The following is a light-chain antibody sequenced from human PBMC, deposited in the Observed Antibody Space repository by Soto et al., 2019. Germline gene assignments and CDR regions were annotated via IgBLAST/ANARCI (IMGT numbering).Light chain of an antibody. J-gene: IGKJ5*01. Sequence: IRMSQSPSSLSRSTAHRLTITCLASQGISSYLAWYQQKPGKAPKLLIYAASTLQSGVPSRFSGSGSGTDFTLTISCLQSEDFATYYCQQYYSYGITFGQGTRLEIK. CDR1: QGISSY. V-gene: IGKV1-8*01. CDR3: QQYYSYGIT. CDR2: AAS.